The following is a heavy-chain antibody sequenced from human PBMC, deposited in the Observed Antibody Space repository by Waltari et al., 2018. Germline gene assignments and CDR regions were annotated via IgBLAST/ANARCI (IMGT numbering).Heavy chain of an antibody. CDR2: IYPGDSDL. J-gene: IGHJ4*02. V-gene: IGHV5-51*03. D-gene: IGHD3-22*01. Sequence: EVQLVQSGAEVKKPGESQKISCQASGYPVTLHWIGWVRRTPGKGLEWMGMIYPGDSDLRYSPSFQGHVSISADKSMKTAYLQWSSLKASDSGMYYCARRNSSGAYGHSHPFDLWGQGTRVTVSS. CDR3: ARRNSSGAYGHSHPFDL. CDR1: GYPVTLHW.